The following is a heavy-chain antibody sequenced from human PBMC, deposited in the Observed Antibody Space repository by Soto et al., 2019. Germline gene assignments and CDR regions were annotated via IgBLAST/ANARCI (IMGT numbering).Heavy chain of an antibody. J-gene: IGHJ4*02. D-gene: IGHD5-12*01. CDR2: IYYSGST. CDR1: GGSIRSSSYY. CDR3: ARLAFGGYDSWVFEY. V-gene: IGHV4-39*01. Sequence: SETLSLTCTVSGGSIRSSSYYWGWIRQPPGKGLEWIGTIYYSGSTYYNPSLKSRVTISVDTSKNQFSLKLSSVTAADTAVYYCARLAFGGYDSWVFEYWGQGTLVTVSS.